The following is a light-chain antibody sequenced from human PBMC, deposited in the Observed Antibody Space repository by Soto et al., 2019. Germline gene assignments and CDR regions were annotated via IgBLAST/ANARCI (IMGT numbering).Light chain of an antibody. CDR1: QSVSSN. Sequence: EIVMTQSPATLSVSPGERATLSCRASQSVSSNLAWYQHKPGQAPRLLIYGASTRATGIPARFSGSGSGTEFTLTISSLQSEDFAVYYCQQYNSRPTYTFGQGTKLELK. CDR3: QQYNSRPTYT. V-gene: IGKV3-15*01. J-gene: IGKJ2*01. CDR2: GAS.